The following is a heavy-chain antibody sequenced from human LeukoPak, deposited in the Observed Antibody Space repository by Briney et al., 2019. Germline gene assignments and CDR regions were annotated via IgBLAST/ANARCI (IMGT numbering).Heavy chain of an antibody. CDR2: MNPNSGNT. D-gene: IGHD4-17*01. CDR3: ARGLENDYGALDAFDI. CDR1: GYTFTNYG. V-gene: IGHV1-8*03. J-gene: IGHJ3*02. Sequence: GASVKVSCKASGYTFTNYGISWVRQATGQGREWMGWMNPNSGNTGYAQKFQGRVTITRNTSISTAYMELSSLRSEDTAVYYCARGLENDYGALDAFDIWGQGTMVTVSS.